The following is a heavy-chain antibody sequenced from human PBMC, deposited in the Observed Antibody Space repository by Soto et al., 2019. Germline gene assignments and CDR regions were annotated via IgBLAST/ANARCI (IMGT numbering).Heavy chain of an antibody. D-gene: IGHD6-19*01. CDR2: ISGSGGST. CDR3: AKDLSGIAVAGTPADY. Sequence: PGGSLRLSCAASGFTFSSYAMSWVRQAPGKGLEWVSAISGSGGSTYYADSVKGRFTISRDNSKNTLYLQMNSLRAEDTAVYYCAKDLSGIAVAGTPADYWGQGTLVTVSS. J-gene: IGHJ4*02. CDR1: GFTFSSYA. V-gene: IGHV3-23*01.